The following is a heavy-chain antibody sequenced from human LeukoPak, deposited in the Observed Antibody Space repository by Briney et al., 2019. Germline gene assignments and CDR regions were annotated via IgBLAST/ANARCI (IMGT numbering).Heavy chain of an antibody. Sequence: QTGGSLRLSCAASGFTFSSYAMPWVRQAPGKGLERVAVISYDGSNKYYADSVKGRFTISRDNSKNTLYLQMNSLRAEDTAVYYCARGSSITPRAKVRRFDYWGQGTLVTVSS. V-gene: IGHV3-30-3*01. CDR2: ISYDGSNK. CDR3: ARGSSITPRAKVRRFDY. D-gene: IGHD3-3*02. CDR1: GFTFSSYA. J-gene: IGHJ4*02.